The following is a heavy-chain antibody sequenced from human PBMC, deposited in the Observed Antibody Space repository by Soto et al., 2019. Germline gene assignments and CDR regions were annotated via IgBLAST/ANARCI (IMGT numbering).Heavy chain of an antibody. CDR2: IYYSGST. J-gene: IGHJ1*01. D-gene: IGHD4-17*01. CDR3: ASRTDNGLAF. V-gene: IGHV4-59*12. Sequence: PSETLSLTCTVSGGSISSYYWSWIRQPPGKGLEWIGYIYYSGSTNYNPSLKSRVTISVDTSKNQFSLRLSSVTAADTAVYYCASRTDNGLAFWGQGTLVTVYS. CDR1: GGSISSYY.